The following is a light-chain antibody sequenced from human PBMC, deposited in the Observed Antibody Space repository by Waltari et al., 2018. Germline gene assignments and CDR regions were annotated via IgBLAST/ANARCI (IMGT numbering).Light chain of an antibody. J-gene: IGKJ4*01. Sequence: EIVLTQSPATLSLSPGERATPSCRASQSVGTYLAWYPQKPGQAPRLLISDASYRASGIPARFSGSGSGTDFTLTISSLEPEDFAIYYCQQRTDWPPLTFGGGTKVEIK. CDR1: QSVGTY. CDR3: QQRTDWPPLT. V-gene: IGKV3-11*01. CDR2: DAS.